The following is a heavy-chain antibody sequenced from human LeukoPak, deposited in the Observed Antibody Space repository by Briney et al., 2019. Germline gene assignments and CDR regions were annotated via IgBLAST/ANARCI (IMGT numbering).Heavy chain of an antibody. CDR2: ISSRGNTI. CDR1: GFTFNDYY. J-gene: IGHJ4*02. D-gene: IGHD5-24*01. CDR3: ARDFSGLQKTEIDS. V-gene: IGHV3-11*01. Sequence: PGGSLRLSCAASGFTFNDYYMSWIRQAPGKGLEWVSYISSRGNTIYYADSVKGRFTISRDNAKNSLYLQMNSLRAEATPVYYCARDFSGLQKTEIDSGGQGTRATVPS.